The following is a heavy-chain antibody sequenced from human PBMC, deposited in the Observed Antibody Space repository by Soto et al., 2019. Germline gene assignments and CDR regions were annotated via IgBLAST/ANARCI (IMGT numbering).Heavy chain of an antibody. J-gene: IGHJ3*02. D-gene: IGHD1-26*01. CDR2: IIPIFGTA. CDR3: AAEEWEPFDAFDI. V-gene: IGHV1-69*13. Sequence: SVKVSCKASGGTFSSYAISWVRQAPGQGLEWMGGIIPIFGTANYAQKFQGRVTITGDESTSTAYMELSSLRSEDTAVYYCAAEEWEPFDAFDIWGQGTMVTVSS. CDR1: GGTFSSYA.